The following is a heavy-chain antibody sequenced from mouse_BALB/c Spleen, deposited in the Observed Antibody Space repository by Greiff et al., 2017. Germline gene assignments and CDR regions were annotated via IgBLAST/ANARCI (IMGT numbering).Heavy chain of an antibody. Sequence: GGGLVQPKGSLKLSCAASGFTFNTNAMNWVRQAPGKGLEWVARIRSKSNNYATYYADSVKDRFTISRDDSQSMLYLQMNNLKTEDTAMYYCVRDPFIDWGQGTLVTVSA. J-gene: IGHJ3*01. V-gene: IGHV10S3*01. D-gene: IGHD1-1*01. CDR2: IRSKSNNYAT. CDR1: GFTFNTNA. CDR3: VRDPFID.